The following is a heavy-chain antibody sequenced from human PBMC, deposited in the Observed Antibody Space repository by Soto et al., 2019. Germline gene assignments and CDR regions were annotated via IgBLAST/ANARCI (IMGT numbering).Heavy chain of an antibody. CDR2: IIPIFGTA. J-gene: IGHJ4*02. V-gene: IGHV1-69*13. Sequence: GASVKVSCKASGGTFSSYAISWVRQAPGQGLEWMGGIIPIFGTANYAQKFQGRVTITADESTSTAYMELSSLRSEDTAVYYCARDSSGWYALSMGEYYFDYWGQGTLVTGSS. D-gene: IGHD6-19*01. CDR3: ARDSSGWYALSMGEYYFDY. CDR1: GGTFSSYA.